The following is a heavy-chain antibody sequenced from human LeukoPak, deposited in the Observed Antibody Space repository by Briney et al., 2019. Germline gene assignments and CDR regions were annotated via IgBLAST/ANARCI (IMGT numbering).Heavy chain of an antibody. V-gene: IGHV3-30*02. CDR3: ARGGYTVRGVLITPHFDS. J-gene: IGHJ4*02. CDR1: GFTFSSYG. Sequence: GGSLRLSCAASGFTFSSYGMHWVRQAPGKGLEWVAFIRYDGSNKYYADSVKGRFTISRDNAKSSLYLQMNSLRAEDTAVYYCARGGYTVRGVLITPHFDSWGQGTLVTVSS. D-gene: IGHD3-10*01. CDR2: IRYDGSNK.